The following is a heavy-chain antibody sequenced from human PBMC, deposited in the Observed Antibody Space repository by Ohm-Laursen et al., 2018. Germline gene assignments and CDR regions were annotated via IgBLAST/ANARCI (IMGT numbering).Heavy chain of an antibody. CDR2: IYSGGST. J-gene: IGHJ1*01. CDR1: GFTVSSNY. CDR3: AREWYSGSIEYYQH. V-gene: IGHV3-53*01. D-gene: IGHD1-26*01. Sequence: SLRLSCSAPGFTVSSNYMSWVRQAPGKGLEWVSVIYSGGSTYYADSVKGRFTISRDNSKNTLYLQMNSLRAEDTAVYYCAREWYSGSIEYYQHWGQGTLVTVSS.